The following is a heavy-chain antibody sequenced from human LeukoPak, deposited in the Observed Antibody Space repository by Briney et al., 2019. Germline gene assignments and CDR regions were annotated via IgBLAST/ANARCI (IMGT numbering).Heavy chain of an antibody. CDR2: IDWAYDK. J-gene: IGHJ4*02. D-gene: IGHD3-3*01. CDR3: ARIFTGGTTTEWFD. Sequence: SRPALVKPTQTLTLTCTFSGFSLSTSGMRVSWIRQPPGKALEWLARIDWAYDKYYSTSLKTKLTNSKDPSKNHVVLTMTNMDPVDTATYYCARIFTGGTTTEWFDWGQGTLVTVSS. V-gene: IGHV2-70*04. CDR1: GFSLSTSGMR.